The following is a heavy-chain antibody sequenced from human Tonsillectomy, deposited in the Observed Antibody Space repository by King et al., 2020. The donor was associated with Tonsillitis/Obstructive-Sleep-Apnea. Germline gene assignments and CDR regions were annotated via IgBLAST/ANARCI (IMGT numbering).Heavy chain of an antibody. J-gene: IGHJ3*02. V-gene: IGHV1-18*01. Sequence: VQLVESGPEVKKPGASVTVSCEASGYTFTSYGVSWVRQAPGQGLEWMGWISAYNGNTNYAQKLQGRVTMTTDTSTYTAYIALRSLRSDDTALYYCTRDQGSGYSYAXXAFXXWXQGTMVTVSS. CDR1: GYTFTSYG. D-gene: IGHD5-18*01. CDR2: ISAYNGNT. CDR3: TRDQGSGYSYAXXAFXX.